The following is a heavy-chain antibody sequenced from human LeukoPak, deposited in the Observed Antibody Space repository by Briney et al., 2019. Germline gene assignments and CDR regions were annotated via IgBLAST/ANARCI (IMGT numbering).Heavy chain of an antibody. V-gene: IGHV3-23*01. D-gene: IGHD3-22*01. J-gene: IGHJ1*01. Sequence: GGSLRLSCAASGFTFSSYGMSWVRQAPGKGLEWVSAISGSGGRTYADSVRGRFTISRDNSKNTLYLQVNSLRAEDTAVYYCARVRDYYDSRGYYFEYFDHWGQGTLVTVSS. CDR2: ISGSGGRT. CDR1: GFTFSSYG. CDR3: ARVRDYYDSRGYYFEYFDH.